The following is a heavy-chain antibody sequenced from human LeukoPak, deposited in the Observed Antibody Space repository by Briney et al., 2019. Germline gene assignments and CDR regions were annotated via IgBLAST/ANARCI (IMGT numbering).Heavy chain of an antibody. Sequence: PGGSLRLSCAASGFTFSSYAMSWVRQAPGKGLEWVSAISGSGGSTYYADSVKGRFTISRDNAKNSLYLQMNSLRAEDTAVYYCARDSDGPVGYYPDYWGQGTLVTVSS. V-gene: IGHV3-23*01. CDR2: ISGSGGST. D-gene: IGHD2-8*02. J-gene: IGHJ4*02. CDR3: ARDSDGPVGYYPDY. CDR1: GFTFSSYA.